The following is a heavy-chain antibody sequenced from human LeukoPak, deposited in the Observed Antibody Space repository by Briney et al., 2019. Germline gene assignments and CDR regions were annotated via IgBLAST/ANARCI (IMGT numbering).Heavy chain of an antibody. CDR2: IYRSGST. CDR3: ARENSYYYYGMDV. V-gene: IGHV4-4*02. Sequence: SETLSLTCAVSGGSISSSNWWSWVRQPPGKGLEWIGEIYRSGSTNYNPSLKSRVTISVDKSKNQFSLKLSSVTAADTAVYYCARENSYYYYGMDVWGQGTTVTVSS. D-gene: IGHD1-7*01. J-gene: IGHJ6*02. CDR1: GGSISSSNW.